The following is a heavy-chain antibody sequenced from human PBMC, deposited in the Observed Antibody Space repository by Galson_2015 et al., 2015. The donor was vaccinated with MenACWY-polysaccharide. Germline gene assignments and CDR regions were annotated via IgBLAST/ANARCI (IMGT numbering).Heavy chain of an antibody. J-gene: IGHJ1*01. CDR3: ARISGYAEYFQD. Sequence: PLRLSCAASGFTFGDLYMSWLRQAPGKGLERVSYISTSGNTIKYADSVKGRFTISRDNAKNSLYLQMNSLRAEDTAVYYCARISGYAEYFQDWGQGTLVTVSS. D-gene: IGHD1-1*01. CDR2: ISTSGNTI. V-gene: IGHV3-11*01. CDR1: GFTFGDLY.